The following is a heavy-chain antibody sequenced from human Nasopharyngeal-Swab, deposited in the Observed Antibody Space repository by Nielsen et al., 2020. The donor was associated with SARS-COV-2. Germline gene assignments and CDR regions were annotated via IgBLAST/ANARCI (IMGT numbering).Heavy chain of an antibody. D-gene: IGHD6-6*01. CDR3: ARGEDSSSSTHSIRYYYYGMDV. Sequence: SETLSLTCTVSGGSISGYYWSWIRQPPGKGLEWIGEINHSGSTNYNPSLKSRVTISVDTSKNQFSLKLSSVTAADTAVYYCARGEDSSSSTHSIRYYYYGMDVWGQGTTVTVSS. CDR1: GGSISGYY. J-gene: IGHJ6*02. CDR2: INHSGST. V-gene: IGHV4-34*01.